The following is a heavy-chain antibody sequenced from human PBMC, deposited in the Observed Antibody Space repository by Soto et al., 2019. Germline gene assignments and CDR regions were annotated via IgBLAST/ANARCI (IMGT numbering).Heavy chain of an antibody. D-gene: IGHD4-4*01. Sequence: SETLSLTCTFSCGSIISGGYYWSWIRQHPGKGLEWIGYIYYSGSTYYNPSLKSRVTISVDTSKNQFSLKLSSVTAADTAVYYCARHSSNSPYYYYGMDVWGQGTTVTVSS. J-gene: IGHJ6*02. V-gene: IGHV4-31*03. CDR3: ARHSSNSPYYYYGMDV. CDR1: CGSIISGGYY. CDR2: IYYSGST.